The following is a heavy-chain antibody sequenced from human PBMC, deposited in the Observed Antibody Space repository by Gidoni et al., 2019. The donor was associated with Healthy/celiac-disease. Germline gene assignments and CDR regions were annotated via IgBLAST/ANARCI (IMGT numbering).Heavy chain of an antibody. D-gene: IGHD1-26*01. Sequence: QVQLVESGGGVVQPGRSLRLSCAASGFTFSSYGMHWVRQAPGKGLEWVAVISYDGSNKYYADSVKGRFTISRDNSKNTLYLQMNSLRAEDTAVYYCANLNLGSGYSGYDYYYMDVWGKGTTVTVSS. CDR2: ISYDGSNK. CDR1: GFTFSSYG. CDR3: ANLNLGSGYSGYDYYYMDV. V-gene: IGHV3-30*18. J-gene: IGHJ6*03.